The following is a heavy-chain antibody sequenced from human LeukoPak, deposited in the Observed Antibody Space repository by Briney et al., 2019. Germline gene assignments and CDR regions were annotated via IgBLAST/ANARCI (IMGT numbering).Heavy chain of an antibody. V-gene: IGHV3-30*18. D-gene: IGHD5-12*01. J-gene: IGHJ4*02. CDR3: AKEVGYGSPYFDY. CDR2: ISFDESSE. CDR1: GFTFSNYG. Sequence: GGSLRLSSAASGFTFSNYGMHWVRQAPGKGLEWVALISFDESSEYYADSVKGRFSISRDNSKNTLYLQMNNARVDDTAVYYCAKEVGYGSPYFDYWGQGTLVTVSP.